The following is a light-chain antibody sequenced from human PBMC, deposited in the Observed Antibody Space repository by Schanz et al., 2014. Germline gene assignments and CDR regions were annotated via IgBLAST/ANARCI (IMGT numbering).Light chain of an antibody. CDR2: EGT. CDR3: SSYTSSSTLV. CDR1: SGDVGSYNL. V-gene: IGLV2-14*02. J-gene: IGLJ2*01. Sequence: QSALTQPASVSGSPGQSITISCTGTSGDVGSYNLVSWYQQYPGRAPKLMIYEGTKRPSGVSNRFSGSKSGNTASLTISGXXXEAEADYYCSSYTSSSTLVFGGGTKLTVL.